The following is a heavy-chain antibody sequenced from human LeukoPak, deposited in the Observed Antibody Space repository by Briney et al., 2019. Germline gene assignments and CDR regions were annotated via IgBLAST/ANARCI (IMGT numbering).Heavy chain of an antibody. V-gene: IGHV3-30-3*01. CDR3: ARELTRRFDY. J-gene: IGHJ4*02. D-gene: IGHD6-6*01. CDR1: GFTFSSYA. Sequence: GGSLRLSCAASGFTFSSYAMYWVRQAPGEGLEWVAVVSYDGSYEYYIESVKGRLTISRDNSKNVLYLQMNSLRVEDTAVYYCARELTRRFDYWGQGTLVTVSS. CDR2: VSYDGSYE.